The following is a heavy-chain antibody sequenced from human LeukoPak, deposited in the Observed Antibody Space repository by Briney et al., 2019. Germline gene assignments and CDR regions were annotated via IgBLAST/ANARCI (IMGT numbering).Heavy chain of an antibody. CDR1: GFTFCSYA. CDR3: ARNKGSCPDY. CDR2: ISYDGSNK. Sequence: PGRSLRLSCAASGFTFCSYAMHWVRQAPGKGLEWVAVISYDGSNKYYADSVKGRFTISRDNSKNTLYLQMNSLRAEDTAVYYCARNKGSCPDYWGQGTLVTVSS. J-gene: IGHJ4*02. V-gene: IGHV3-30-3*01. D-gene: IGHD2-15*01.